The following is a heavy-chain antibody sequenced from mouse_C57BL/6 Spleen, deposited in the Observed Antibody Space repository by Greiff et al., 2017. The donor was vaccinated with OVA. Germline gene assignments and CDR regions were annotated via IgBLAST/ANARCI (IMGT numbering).Heavy chain of an antibody. D-gene: IGHD2-5*01. CDR3: TRDSIVTRGFAD. Sequence: EVKLVESGAGLVKPGGSLKLSCAASGFTFSSYAMSWVSQTPEKRLEWVAYISSGGDYTYYADNVKGRFTLTRDNARNTLDLQMSSLKSEDTAMYYCTRDSIVTRGFADWGQGTLVTVSA. J-gene: IGHJ3*01. CDR2: ISSGGDYT. V-gene: IGHV5-9-1*02. CDR1: GFTFSSYA.